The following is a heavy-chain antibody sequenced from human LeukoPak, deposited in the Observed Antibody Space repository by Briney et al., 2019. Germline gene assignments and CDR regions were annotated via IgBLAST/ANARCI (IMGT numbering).Heavy chain of an antibody. V-gene: IGHV4-39*02. D-gene: IGHD3-16*01. Sequence: PSETLSLTCTVSGGSIRSSSYYWGWIRPPPGKGLEWLGSMYYSGSIYYNPSLKSRVTISVDTSKRHFFLKLSSVTAADTAVYYCARRWGSGPTHFDYWGQGTLVTVSS. J-gene: IGHJ4*02. CDR2: MYYSGSI. CDR1: GGSIRSSSYY. CDR3: ARRWGSGPTHFDY.